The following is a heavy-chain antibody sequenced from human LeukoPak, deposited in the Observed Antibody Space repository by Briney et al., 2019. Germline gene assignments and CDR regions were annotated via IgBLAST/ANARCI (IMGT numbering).Heavy chain of an antibody. J-gene: IGHJ6*04. Sequence: GGSLRLSCTASGFTFSSYEINWVRQAPGEGLEWVSYTSFSGRTIYYADSVKGRFTISRDNSKNTLYLQMNSLRAEDTAVYYCAKFKGEAARPMDVWGKGTTVTVSS. CDR2: TSFSGRTI. CDR1: GFTFSSYE. V-gene: IGHV3-48*03. D-gene: IGHD6-6*01. CDR3: AKFKGEAARPMDV.